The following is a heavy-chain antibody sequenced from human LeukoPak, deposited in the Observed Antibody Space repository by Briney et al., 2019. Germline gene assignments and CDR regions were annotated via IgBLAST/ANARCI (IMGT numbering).Heavy chain of an antibody. CDR3: ARDLPFDCSGGSCYSGEFDY. Sequence: GGSLRLSCAASGFTFSSYGMHWVRQAPGKGLEWVAVIWYDGSNKYYADSVKGRFTISRDNSKNTLYLQMNNLRAEDTAVYYCARDLPFDCSGGSCYSGEFDYWGQGTLVTVSS. CDR2: IWYDGSNK. CDR1: GFTFSSYG. V-gene: IGHV3-33*01. D-gene: IGHD2-15*01. J-gene: IGHJ4*02.